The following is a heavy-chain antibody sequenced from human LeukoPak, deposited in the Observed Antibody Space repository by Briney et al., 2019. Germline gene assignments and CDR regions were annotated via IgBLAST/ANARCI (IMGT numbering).Heavy chain of an antibody. CDR1: GFTFSGSA. V-gene: IGHV3-73*01. D-gene: IGHD1-1*01. J-gene: IGHJ4*02. CDR2: IRTKANNYAT. CDR3: SSGLSVRRSNNTPVDY. Sequence: HPGGSLRLSCTASGFTFSGSAMHWVRQASGKGLEWVGRIRTKANNYATVYAASVKGRFTISRDDSKNTAYLQMNSLKTEDTAVYYCSSGLSVRRSNNTPVDYWGQGTLVTVSS.